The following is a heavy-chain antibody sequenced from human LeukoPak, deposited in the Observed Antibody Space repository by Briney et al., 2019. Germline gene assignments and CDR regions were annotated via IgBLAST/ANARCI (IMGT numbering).Heavy chain of an antibody. V-gene: IGHV3-23*01. CDR3: TKDQVIYDFWSGYYLAYDY. CDR1: GYTFSSYA. Sequence: GGSLRLSCAASGYTFSSYAMSWVRQAPAKGLEWVSAISGSGGSTYYADSVKGRFTISRDNSKNTLYLQMNSLRAEDTAVYYCTKDQVIYDFWSGYYLAYDYWGQGTLVTVSS. J-gene: IGHJ4*02. CDR2: ISGSGGST. D-gene: IGHD3-3*01.